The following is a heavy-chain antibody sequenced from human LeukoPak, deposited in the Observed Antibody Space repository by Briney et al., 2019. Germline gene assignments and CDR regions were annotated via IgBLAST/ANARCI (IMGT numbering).Heavy chain of an antibody. CDR3: ARAQPYYYDSSGYYEFWY. J-gene: IGHJ4*02. V-gene: IGHV1-69*13. Sequence: SVKVSCKASGFTFTSYDINWVRQAPGQGLEWMGGIIPIFGTANYAQKFQGRVTITADESTSTAYMELSSLRSEDTAVYYCARAQPYYYDSSGYYEFWYWGQGTLVTVSS. CDR2: IIPIFGTA. D-gene: IGHD3-22*01. CDR1: GFTFTSYD.